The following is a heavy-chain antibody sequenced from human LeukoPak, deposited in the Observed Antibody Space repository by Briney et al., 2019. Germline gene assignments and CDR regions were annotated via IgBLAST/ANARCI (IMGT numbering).Heavy chain of an antibody. V-gene: IGHV3-20*04. J-gene: IGHJ6*03. CDR1: GFTFYDYG. CDR2: INWNVDST. CDR3: ARDLGNMDV. Sequence: PGGSLRLSCAASGFTFYDYGMSWVRHAPGEGLEWVSGINWNVDSTDYADSVKGRFTISRDNAKNSLYLQMNSLRAEDRALYSCARDLGNMDVWGKGTTVTVSS.